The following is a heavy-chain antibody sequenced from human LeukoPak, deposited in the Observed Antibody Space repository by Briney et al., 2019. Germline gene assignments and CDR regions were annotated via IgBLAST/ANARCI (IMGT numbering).Heavy chain of an antibody. D-gene: IGHD2-15*01. CDR3: ARDQYPSEVVVVGRLVF. V-gene: IGHV1-69*01. CDR1: GSSFSDCS. CDR2: IIPIFATA. J-gene: IGHJ4*02. Sequence: SVKVSCKASGSSFSDCSLTWVRQAPGQGLEWMGSIIPIFATANYAQKFQGRITITADEPTSTAHLELRSLRSEDTAMYYCARDQYPSEVVVVGRLVFWGQGTLVTVSS.